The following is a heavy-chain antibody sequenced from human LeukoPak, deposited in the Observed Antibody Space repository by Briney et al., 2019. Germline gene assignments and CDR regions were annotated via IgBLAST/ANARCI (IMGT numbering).Heavy chain of an antibody. V-gene: IGHV5-51*01. CDR3: ARLGYGSSWGIDY. CDR2: IYPGDSDT. Sequence: GESLKISCKAAGYTFTTYWICWGREMPGKRLEWMWIIYPGDSDTRYSPSLEGQVTISADKSISTAYLQWSSLQASDTAMYYCARLGYGSSWGIDYWGQGTLVTVSS. D-gene: IGHD6-13*01. CDR1: GYTFTTYW. J-gene: IGHJ4*02.